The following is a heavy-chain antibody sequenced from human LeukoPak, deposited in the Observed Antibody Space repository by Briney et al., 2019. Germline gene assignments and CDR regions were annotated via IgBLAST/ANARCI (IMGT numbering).Heavy chain of an antibody. J-gene: IGHJ4*02. D-gene: IGHD3-22*01. CDR1: GGSIRSSSYY. CDR2: LYCSGST. CDR3: ARDATSWSGYYYPIYYFDY. V-gene: IGHV4-39*07. Sequence: PSETLSLTCTVSGGSIRSSSYYWGWIGQPPGKGLEWIGSLYCSGSTYYNPSLKSRVTISVDTSKNQFSLKLSSVTAADTAVYYCARDATSWSGYYYPIYYFDYWGQGTLVTVSS.